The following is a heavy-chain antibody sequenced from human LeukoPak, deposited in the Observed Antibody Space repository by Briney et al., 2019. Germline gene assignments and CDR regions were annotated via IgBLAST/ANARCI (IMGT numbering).Heavy chain of an antibody. V-gene: IGHV1-46*01. CDR3: ARGVPNENGWYYDFWSGYYKVGPPIFDY. CDR1: GYTFTRYY. D-gene: IGHD3-3*01. CDR2: ISPSGGST. J-gene: IGHJ4*02. Sequence: ASVKISCKAFGYTFTRYYMHWVRQAPGQGPEWMGVISPSGGSTTYAQKFQGRVTLTRDMSTSTDYLELSSLRSEDTAVYYCARGVPNENGWYYDFWSGYYKVGPPIFDYWGQGTLVTVSS.